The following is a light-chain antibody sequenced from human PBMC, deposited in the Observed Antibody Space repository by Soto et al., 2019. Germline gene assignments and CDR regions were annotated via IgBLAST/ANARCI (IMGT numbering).Light chain of an antibody. CDR3: AAWDDSLNGVV. J-gene: IGLJ2*01. CDR1: TSNIGSKT. V-gene: IGLV1-44*01. Sequence: QLVLTQPPSASGTPGQRVTISCSGSTSNIGSKTVNWYQQLPGTAPKLLIYSNDQRPSGVPDRISGSKSGTSASLAISGLQSEDEADYYCAAWDDSLNGVVFGGGTQLTVL. CDR2: SND.